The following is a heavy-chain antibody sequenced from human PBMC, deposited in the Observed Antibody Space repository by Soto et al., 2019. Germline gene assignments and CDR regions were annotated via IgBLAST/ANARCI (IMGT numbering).Heavy chain of an antibody. J-gene: IGHJ5*02. V-gene: IGHV3-74*01. CDR3: EKDLLFDGP. D-gene: IGHD4-17*01. CDR1: GLTFSSYW. CDR2: ISSEGSST. Sequence: EVQLVESGGGLVQPGGSLRLSCSASGLTFSSYWMYWVRQAPGKGLEWVARISSEGSSTRYADSVRGRFTISRDNAMDTLFLQMHSLRAEDTAFYYGEKDLLFDGPWGQGTLVTVSS.